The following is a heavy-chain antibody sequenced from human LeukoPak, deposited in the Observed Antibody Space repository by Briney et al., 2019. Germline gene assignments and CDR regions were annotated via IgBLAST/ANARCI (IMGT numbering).Heavy chain of an antibody. CDR3: AKDGGYSFGY. CDR2: VRYDGGSE. V-gene: IGHV3-30*02. J-gene: IGHJ4*02. CDR1: GFIFSTYS. D-gene: IGHD5-18*01. Sequence: GGSLRLSCAASGFIFSTYSMYWVRQAPGKGLEWVAFVRYDGGSEYYADSVKGRFTISRDNSKNTLVLQRIGQRPEDTAVYYCAKDGGYSFGYWGQGTLVTVSS.